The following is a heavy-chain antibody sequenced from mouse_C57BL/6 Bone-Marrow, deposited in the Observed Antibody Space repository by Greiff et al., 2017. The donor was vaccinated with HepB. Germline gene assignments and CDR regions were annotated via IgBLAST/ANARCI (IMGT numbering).Heavy chain of an antibody. Sequence: VQLKESGPELVKPGASVKIPCKASGYTFTDYNMDWVKQSHGKSLEWIGDINPNNGGTIYNQKFKGKATLTVDKSSSTAYMELRSLTSEDTAVYYCARLDYGSSYSAAWFAYWGQGTLVTVSA. D-gene: IGHD1-1*01. CDR2: INPNNGGT. V-gene: IGHV1-18*01. CDR3: ARLDYGSSYSAAWFAY. J-gene: IGHJ3*01. CDR1: GYTFTDYN.